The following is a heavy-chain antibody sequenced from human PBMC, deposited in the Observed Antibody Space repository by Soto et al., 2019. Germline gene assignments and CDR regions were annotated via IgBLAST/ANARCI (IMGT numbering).Heavy chain of an antibody. V-gene: IGHV4-4*02. D-gene: IGHD6-19*01. CDR3: ARKAVPGRGRPIVY. Sequence: WIREPPGKGLEWIGEIHHSGRTNYDPSLKSRVIISIDKSKNPFSLNLSSVTAADTAVYYCARKAVPGRGRPIVYWAEGPLVTAPS. J-gene: IGHJ4*02. CDR2: IHHSGRT.